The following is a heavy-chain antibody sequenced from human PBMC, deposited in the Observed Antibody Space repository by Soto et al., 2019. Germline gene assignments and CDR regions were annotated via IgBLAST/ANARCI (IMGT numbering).Heavy chain of an antibody. CDR3: ARDLTRYSSSWYEASWFDP. J-gene: IGHJ5*02. D-gene: IGHD6-13*01. CDR1: GFTFSDYY. Sequence: GSLRLSCAASGFTFSDYYMSWIRQAPGKGLEWVSYISSSSSYTNYADSVKGRFTISRDNAKNSLYLQMNSLRAEDTAVYYCARDLTRYSSSWYEASWFDPWGQGTLVTVSS. V-gene: IGHV3-11*06. CDR2: ISSSSSYT.